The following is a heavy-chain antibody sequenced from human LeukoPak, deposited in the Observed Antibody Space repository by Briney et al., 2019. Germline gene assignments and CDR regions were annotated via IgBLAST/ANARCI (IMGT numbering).Heavy chain of an antibody. CDR3: AKVFGVDFWSGYSEYYFDY. V-gene: IGHV3-23*01. CDR2: ISSSGGST. Sequence: GGSLLLFCSASAFTTSSNAISCGLQPPRERRLEVSAISSSGGSTSYSDSVKGRCTISTDNSKNTLYLQMNSLRAEDTAVYYCAKVFGVDFWSGYSEYYFDYWGQGTLVIVSS. J-gene: IGHJ4*02. CDR1: AFTTSSNA. D-gene: IGHD3-3*01.